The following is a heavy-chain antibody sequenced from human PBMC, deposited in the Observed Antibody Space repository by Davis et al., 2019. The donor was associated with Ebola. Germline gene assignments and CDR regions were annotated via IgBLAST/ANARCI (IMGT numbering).Heavy chain of an antibody. D-gene: IGHD3-3*01. CDR2: IWYDGSRK. J-gene: IGHJ5*02. Sequence: GESLKISCAASGFNFRSYGMHWVRQAPDKGLEWVAVIWYDGSRKYYGDSVKGRFNISRDNSKNTLYLQMNSLRAEDTAVYYCARAVLWSGYEWFDPWGQGTVVTVSS. V-gene: IGHV3-33*01. CDR1: GFNFRSYG. CDR3: ARAVLWSGYEWFDP.